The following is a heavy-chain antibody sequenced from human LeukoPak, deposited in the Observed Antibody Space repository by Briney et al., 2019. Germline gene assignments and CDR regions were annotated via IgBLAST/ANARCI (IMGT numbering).Heavy chain of an antibody. CDR2: IYYSGST. J-gene: IGHJ3*01. CDR1: GGSISSSSYY. V-gene: IGHV4-39*01. D-gene: IGHD3-3*01. CDR3: ARHDFWSGTV. Sequence: PSETLSLTCTVSGGSISSSSYYWGWNRQPPGKGLEWIGSIYYSGSTYYNPSLKSRVTISVDTSKNQFSLKLSSVTAADTAVYYCARHDFWSGTVWGQGTMVTVSS.